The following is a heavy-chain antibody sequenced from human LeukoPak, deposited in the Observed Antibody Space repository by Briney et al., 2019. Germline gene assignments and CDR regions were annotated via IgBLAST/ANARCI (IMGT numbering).Heavy chain of an antibody. CDR1: GGSISSGSYY. D-gene: IGHD3-3*01. CDR2: IYTSGNT. Sequence: PSQTLSLTCTVSGGSISSGSYYWSWIRQPAGKGLEWIGRIYTSGNTNYNPSLGCRVTMSVDTSNNQFSLKLSSLTAPATAVYYCARGFGVVIMEDAFDIWGQGTMVTVSS. V-gene: IGHV4-61*02. CDR3: ARGFGVVIMEDAFDI. J-gene: IGHJ3*02.